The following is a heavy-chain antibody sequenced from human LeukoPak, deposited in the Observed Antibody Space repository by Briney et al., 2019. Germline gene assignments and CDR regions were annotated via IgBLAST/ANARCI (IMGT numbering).Heavy chain of an antibody. CDR2: MYYIGRGGRP. CDR3: AATIERDYGDTNLDY. CDR1: ADSISSYH. J-gene: IGHJ4*02. V-gene: IGHV4-59*01. D-gene: IGHD4/OR15-4a*01. Sequence: SETLSLTCTVPADSISSYHWSWIRQPPGKGLEWIGYMYYIGRGGRPNYNPSLRSRVTISGDTSKNQLSLKLTSVTAADTAVDYCAATIERDYGDTNLDYWGEGTLVTVSS.